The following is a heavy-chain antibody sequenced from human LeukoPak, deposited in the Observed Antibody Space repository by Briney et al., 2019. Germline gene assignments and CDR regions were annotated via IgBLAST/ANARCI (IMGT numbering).Heavy chain of an antibody. CDR3: ARVYGDILTGYPDY. V-gene: IGHV4-59*01. J-gene: IGHJ4*02. Sequence: SETLSLTCTVSGGSISSYYWSWIRQPPGKGLEWIGYIYYSGSTNYNPSLKSRVTISVKTSKNQFSLKLSSVTAADTAVYYCARVYGDILTGYPDYWGQGTLVTVSS. CDR2: IYYSGST. CDR1: GGSISSYY. D-gene: IGHD3-9*01.